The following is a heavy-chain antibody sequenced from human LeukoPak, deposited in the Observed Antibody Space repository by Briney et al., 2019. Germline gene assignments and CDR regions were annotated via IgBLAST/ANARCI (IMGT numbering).Heavy chain of an antibody. CDR1: GGTFSSYA. D-gene: IGHD1-20*01. V-gene: IGHV1-69*04. Sequence: SVKVSCKASGGTFSSYAISWVRQAPGQGLEWMGRIIPILGIANYAQKFQGRVTITADKSTSTAYMELSSLRSEDTAAYYCARGRITGTTREWFDPWGQGTLVTVSS. J-gene: IGHJ5*02. CDR2: IIPILGIA. CDR3: ARGRITGTTREWFDP.